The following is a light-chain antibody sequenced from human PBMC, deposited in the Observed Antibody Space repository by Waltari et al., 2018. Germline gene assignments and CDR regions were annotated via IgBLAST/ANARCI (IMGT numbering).Light chain of an antibody. Sequence: DIQMTQSPSTLSASVVDRVTITCRARQSISSWLAWYQQKPGKAPKRLIYDASSLESGVPSRFSGSGSGTEFTLTISSLQPDDFATYYCQHSNTFGQGTKLEIK. CDR1: QSISSW. CDR3: QHSNT. V-gene: IGKV1-5*01. J-gene: IGKJ2*01. CDR2: DAS.